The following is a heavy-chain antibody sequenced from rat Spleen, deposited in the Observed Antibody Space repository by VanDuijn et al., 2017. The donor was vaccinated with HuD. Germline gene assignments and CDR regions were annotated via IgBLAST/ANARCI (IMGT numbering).Heavy chain of an antibody. D-gene: IGHD1-2*01. J-gene: IGHJ3*01. CDR3: TTRPYYSSLNWFPY. CDR1: GFTFSNYG. Sequence: EVQLVESGGGLVQPGRSLKLSCAASGFTFSNYGMAWVRQAPKKGLEWVASISSGGGGTYYPDSVKGRFTISRDNAKSTLYLQMDSLRSEDTATYYCTTRPYYSSLNWFPYWGQGTLVTVSS. V-gene: IGHV5-20*01. CDR2: ISSGGGGT.